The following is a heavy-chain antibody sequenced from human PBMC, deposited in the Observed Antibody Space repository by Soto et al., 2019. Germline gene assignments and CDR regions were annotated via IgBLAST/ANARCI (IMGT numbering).Heavy chain of an antibody. CDR3: AREKNYNDGSGSPSD. V-gene: IGHV4-34*01. Sequence: QVQLQQWCAGLLKRSEILSLTCAVYGGSFSGYYWSWIRQPPGKGLEWIGEINHSGSTNFNPPLMSRVTISQDTTKNQYSLNLSSVTAADTAVYYCAREKNYNDGSGSPSDWGQGTLVTVSS. J-gene: IGHJ4*02. D-gene: IGHD3-10*01. CDR1: GGSFSGYY. CDR2: INHSGST.